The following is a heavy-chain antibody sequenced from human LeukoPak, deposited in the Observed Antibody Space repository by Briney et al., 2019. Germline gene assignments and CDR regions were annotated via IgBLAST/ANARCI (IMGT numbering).Heavy chain of an antibody. J-gene: IGHJ3*02. V-gene: IGHV4-39*01. CDR1: GGSISSSSYY. D-gene: IGHD6-6*01. CDR3: ARASTRPWAFDI. CDR2: IYYSGST. Sequence: SETLSLTCTVSGGSISSSSYYWGWIRQPPGKRLEWIGSIYYSGSTYYNPSLKSRVTISVDTSKNQFSLKLSSVTAADTAVYYCARASTRPWAFDIWGQGTMVTVSS.